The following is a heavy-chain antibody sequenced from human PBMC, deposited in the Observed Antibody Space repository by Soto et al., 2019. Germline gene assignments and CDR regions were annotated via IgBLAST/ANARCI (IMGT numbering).Heavy chain of an antibody. V-gene: IGHV3-74*01. CDR1: GFTFTNYW. CDR2: INSDGSST. D-gene: IGHD5-12*01. CDR3: ARGVRGHYGMDV. J-gene: IGHJ6*02. Sequence: EVQVVESGGGLVQPGGSLRLSCAASGFTFTNYWMYWARQAPGKGLVWVSRINSDGSSTNYADSVKGRFTISRDNGKNTLDLQMNSLRAEETAVYYCARGVRGHYGMDVWGQGTTVTVSS.